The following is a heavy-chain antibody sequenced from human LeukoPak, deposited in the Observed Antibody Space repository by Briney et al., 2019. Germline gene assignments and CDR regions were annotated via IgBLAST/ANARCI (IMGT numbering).Heavy chain of an antibody. CDR3: AKELRSISAATGFDY. CDR2: TSDSGGNT. J-gene: IGHJ4*02. CDR1: GFTFSNFH. D-gene: IGHD1-20*01. Sequence: GGSLRLSCAASGFTFSNFHMTWVRQSPGKGLEWVSATSDSGGNTWYADSVKGRFTISRDNSKNTVYLQMNSLRAEDTAVYYCAKELRSISAATGFDYWGQGTLVTVSS. V-gene: IGHV3-23*01.